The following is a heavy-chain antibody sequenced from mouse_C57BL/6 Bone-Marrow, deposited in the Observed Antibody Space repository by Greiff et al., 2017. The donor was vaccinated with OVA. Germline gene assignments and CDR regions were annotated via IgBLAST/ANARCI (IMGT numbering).Heavy chain of an antibody. CDR2: IYPGSGNT. V-gene: IGHV1-76*01. Sequence: QVQLKQSGAELVRPGASVKLSCKASGYTFTDYYINWVKQRPGQGLEWIARIYPGSGNTYYNEKFKGKATLTAEKSSSTAYMQLSSLTSEDSAVYFCARWGYYGSSSWYFDVWGTGTTVTVSS. J-gene: IGHJ1*03. CDR3: ARWGYYGSSSWYFDV. CDR1: GYTFTDYY. D-gene: IGHD1-1*01.